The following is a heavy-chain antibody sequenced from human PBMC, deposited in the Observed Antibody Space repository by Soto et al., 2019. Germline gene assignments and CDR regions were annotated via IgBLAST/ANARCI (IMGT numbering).Heavy chain of an antibody. CDR1: GYTFTAYN. J-gene: IGHJ5*02. CDR2: INAGNGNT. D-gene: IGHD2-21*02. V-gene: IGHV1-3*01. Sequence: QVQLVQSGAEVKEPGASVRVSCKAFGYTFTAYNIHWLRQAPGQGLEWMGWINAGNGNTRSSRKFQGRVIITRDTHATTAYLEVDSLRSEDTAIYYCARVAPSGGSVTRFDPWGQGTLLTVSS. CDR3: ARVAPSGGSVTRFDP.